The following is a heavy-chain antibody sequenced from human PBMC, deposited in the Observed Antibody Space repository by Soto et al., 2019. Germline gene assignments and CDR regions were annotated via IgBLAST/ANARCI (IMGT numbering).Heavy chain of an antibody. J-gene: IGHJ3*02. V-gene: IGHV4-59*01. CDR2: IYYSGST. CDR3: ARVWGGAFDI. Sequence: QVQLQESGPGLVKPSETLSLTCTVSGGSISSYYWSWIRQPPGKGLEWIGYIYYSGSTNYNPSLKSRVTISVDTSKNQFSLKLRSVTAADTAVYYCARVWGGAFDIWGQETMVTVSS. D-gene: IGHD3-10*01. CDR1: GGSISSYY.